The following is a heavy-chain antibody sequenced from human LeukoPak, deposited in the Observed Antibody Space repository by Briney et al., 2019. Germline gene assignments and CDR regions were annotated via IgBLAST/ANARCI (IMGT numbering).Heavy chain of an antibody. D-gene: IGHD1-26*01. V-gene: IGHV3-21*01. CDR1: GFSFNNYN. J-gene: IGHJ6*03. CDR3: ARDPYSGSYWADYYYYMDV. Sequence: GGSLRLSCAASGFSFNNYNMNWVRQTPGQGLERVSSITSGSSHIYYADSVKGRFTISRDNAKSSLYLQMNSLRTEDTAVYYCARDPYSGSYWADYYYYMDVWGKGTTVTISS. CDR2: ITSGSSHI.